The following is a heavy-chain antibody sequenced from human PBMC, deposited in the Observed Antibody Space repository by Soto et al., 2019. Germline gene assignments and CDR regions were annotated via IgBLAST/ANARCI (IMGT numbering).Heavy chain of an antibody. V-gene: IGHV4-34*01. J-gene: IGHJ6*02. CDR3: ARGGWGVGHYGMDV. CDR1: GGSFSGYY. D-gene: IGHD1-26*01. Sequence: SETLSLTCAVYGGSFSGYYWSWIRQPPGKGLEWIGEINHSGSTNYNPSLKSRVTISVAASKNQFSLKLNSVTAADTALYFCARGGWGVGHYGMDVWGRGTSVTVSS. CDR2: INHSGST.